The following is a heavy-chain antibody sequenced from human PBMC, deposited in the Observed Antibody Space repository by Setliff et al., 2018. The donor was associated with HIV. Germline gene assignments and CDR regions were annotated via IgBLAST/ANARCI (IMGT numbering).Heavy chain of an antibody. CDR1: GFSFRNSFYN. D-gene: IGHD1-1*01. CDR3: RVWILRDTSDI. Sequence: SETLSLTCNVSGFSFRNSFYNWGWIRQSPGNGLEWIGEVLYNGGTRYNPSLENRVSMSVDTSKNQFSLKLLSVTAADTAVYYCRVWILRDTSDIWGQGTVVTVSS. V-gene: IGHV4-39*07. J-gene: IGHJ3*02. CDR2: VLYNGGT.